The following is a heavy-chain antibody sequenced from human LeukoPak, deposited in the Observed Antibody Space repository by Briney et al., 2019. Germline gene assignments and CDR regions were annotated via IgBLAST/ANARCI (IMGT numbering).Heavy chain of an antibody. V-gene: IGHV4-38-2*02. CDR1: GYSLNSAYF. CDR2: VSHSWST. CDR3: AKSNGYGLIDI. D-gene: IGHD3-22*01. J-gene: IGHJ3*02. Sequence: PSETLSLTCTVSGYSLNSAYFWGWIRQPPGKGLEWIGSVSHSWSTYYSPSLQSRLTISLDTSRNQFSLKLNSVTAADTAVYYCAKSNGYGLIDIWGQGTMVTVSS.